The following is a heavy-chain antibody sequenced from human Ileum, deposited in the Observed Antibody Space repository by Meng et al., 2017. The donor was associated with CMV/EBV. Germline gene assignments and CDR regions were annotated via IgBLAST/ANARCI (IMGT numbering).Heavy chain of an antibody. Sequence: SETLSLTCTVSGYSISSGYYWGWIRQPPGKGLEWIGSNHHSGSTYHNPSLKSRVTISVDTSKNQFSLKLSSVTAADTAVYYCARGLIVVVPAAKRGVYFDYWGQGTLVTVSS. J-gene: IGHJ4*02. D-gene: IGHD2-2*01. V-gene: IGHV4-38-2*02. CDR3: ARGLIVVVPAAKRGVYFDY. CDR2: NHHSGST. CDR1: GYSISSGYY.